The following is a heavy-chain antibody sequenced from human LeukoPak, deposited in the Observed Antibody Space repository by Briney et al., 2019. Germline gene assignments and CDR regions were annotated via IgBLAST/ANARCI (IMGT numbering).Heavy chain of an antibody. CDR2: ISWNSGSI. D-gene: IGHD6-13*01. J-gene: IGHJ4*02. Sequence: GGSLRLSCLVSGVSLSSYGMHWVRQAPGKGLEWVSGISWNSGSIGYADSVKGRFTISRDNAKNSLYLQMNSLRAEDTALYYCAKDAANLIAAAGTFDYWGQGTLVTVSS. V-gene: IGHV3-9*01. CDR1: GVSLSSYG. CDR3: AKDAANLIAAAGTFDY.